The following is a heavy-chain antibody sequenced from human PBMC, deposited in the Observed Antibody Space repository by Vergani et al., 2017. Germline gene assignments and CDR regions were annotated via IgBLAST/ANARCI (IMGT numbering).Heavy chain of an antibody. V-gene: IGHV3-30*18. CDR2: ISYDGSNK. CDR1: GFTFSSYG. J-gene: IGHJ4*02. D-gene: IGHD1-26*01. CDR3: AKDPARSGNRLLGGDY. Sequence: VQLVESGGGLVQPGRSLRLSCAASGFTFSSYGMHWVRQAPGKGLEWVAVISYDGSNKYYEDSVKGRFTISRDNSENTLFLQMNSVRDEDTAVYYCAKDPARSGNRLLGGDYWGQGTLVTVSS.